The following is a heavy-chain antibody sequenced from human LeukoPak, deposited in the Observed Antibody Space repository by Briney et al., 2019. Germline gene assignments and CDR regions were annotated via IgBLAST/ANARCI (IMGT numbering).Heavy chain of an antibody. CDR1: GFTFDDSG. Sequence: GGSLRLSCAASGFTFDDSGMSWVRQAPGKGLEWISAISWNGGSTGYADSVKGRFTISRDNAKNSLYLQMNSLRAEDTALYYCARAAPRTTGTTAWFDPWGQGTLVTVSS. CDR2: ISWNGGST. J-gene: IGHJ5*02. D-gene: IGHD1-1*01. CDR3: ARAAPRTTGTTAWFDP. V-gene: IGHV3-20*04.